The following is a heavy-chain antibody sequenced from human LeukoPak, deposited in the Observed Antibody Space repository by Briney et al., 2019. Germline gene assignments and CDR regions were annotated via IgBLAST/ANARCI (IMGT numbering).Heavy chain of an antibody. CDR1: GGSISSGSYY. CDR3: ARGPDYSNYVDY. V-gene: IGHV4-61*02. CDR2: ISTSGIT. J-gene: IGHJ4*02. D-gene: IGHD4-11*01. Sequence: SSESLSLTCTVSGGSISSGSYYWHWIRQPGGKGLEWIGRISTSGITKYNPSLKSRVTIPVDTSKNQFSLKLSSVTAADTAVYYCARGPDYSNYVDYWGQGTLVTVSS.